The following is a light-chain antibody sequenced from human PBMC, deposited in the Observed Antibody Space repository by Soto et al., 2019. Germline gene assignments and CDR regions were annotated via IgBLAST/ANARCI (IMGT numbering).Light chain of an antibody. Sequence: QSVLTQPPSASGSPGQSVTISCTGTSSDVGGYNYVSWYQQHPGKAPKLIISEVSKRPSGVPDRFSGSKSGNTASLTVSGLQAEVEAGYYCTSHAGSNNDVFGTGTKATVL. J-gene: IGLJ1*01. CDR3: TSHAGSNNDV. V-gene: IGLV2-8*01. CDR1: SSDVGGYNY. CDR2: EVS.